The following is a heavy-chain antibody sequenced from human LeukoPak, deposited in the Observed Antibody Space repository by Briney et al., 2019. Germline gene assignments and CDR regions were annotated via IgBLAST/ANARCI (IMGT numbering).Heavy chain of an antibody. CDR3: ANPGRYSSGWVFPPCSDY. V-gene: IGHV3-23*01. CDR2: ISGSGGST. CDR1: GFTFSSYA. J-gene: IGHJ4*02. Sequence: AGGSLRLSCAASGFTFSSYAMSWVRQAPGKGLEWVSTISGSGGSTSYADSVKGRFTISRDNSKNTLYLQMNSLRAEDTAVYYCANPGRYSSGWVFPPCSDYWGQGTLVTVSS. D-gene: IGHD6-19*01.